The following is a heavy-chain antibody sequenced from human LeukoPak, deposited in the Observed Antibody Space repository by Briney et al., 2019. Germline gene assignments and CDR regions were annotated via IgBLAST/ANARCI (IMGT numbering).Heavy chain of an antibody. Sequence: GSLRLSCAVSGWTFSSYAMSWVRQPPGKGLEWVSAISGSGGSTYYADSVKGRFTISRDNSKNTLYLQMTSLGAENTAESYWARDFSSYYANSVYSGNTWFDYWGQGTLVAASS. V-gene: IGHV3-23*01. J-gene: IGHJ4*02. CDR3: ARDFSSYYANSVYSGNTWFDY. D-gene: IGHD3-22*01. CDR1: GWTFSSYA. CDR2: ISGSGGST.